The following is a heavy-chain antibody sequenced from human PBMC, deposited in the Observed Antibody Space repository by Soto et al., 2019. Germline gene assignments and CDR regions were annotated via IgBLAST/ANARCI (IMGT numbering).Heavy chain of an antibody. CDR3: ARDTASAYYDILTLSPDY. V-gene: IGHV1-18*04. D-gene: IGHD3-9*01. CDR1: GYTFTSYG. J-gene: IGHJ4*02. CDR2: ISAYNGNT. Sequence: GASVKVSCKASGYTFTSYGISWVRQAPGQGLEWMGWISAYNGNTNYAQKLQGRVTMTTDTSTSTAYMELRSLRSDDTAVYYCARDTASAYYDILTLSPDYWGQGTPVTVSS.